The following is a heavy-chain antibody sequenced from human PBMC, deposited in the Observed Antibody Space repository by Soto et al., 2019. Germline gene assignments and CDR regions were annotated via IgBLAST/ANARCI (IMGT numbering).Heavy chain of an antibody. V-gene: IGHV1-8*01. D-gene: IGHD6-6*01. Sequence: QVQLVQSGAEVKKPGASVKVSCKGSGYTFTSYHINWVRQATGQGLEWMGWMNPNSGNTGYAQTLQGRVTMTWDTSISTAYMELSSLRFEDTAMYYCVRGHISSTKNWLDPWGQGTLVTVSS. J-gene: IGHJ5*02. CDR1: GYTFTSYH. CDR2: MNPNSGNT. CDR3: VRGHISSTKNWLDP.